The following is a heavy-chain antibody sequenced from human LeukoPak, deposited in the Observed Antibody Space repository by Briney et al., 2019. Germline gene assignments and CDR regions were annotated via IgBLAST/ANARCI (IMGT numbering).Heavy chain of an antibody. J-gene: IGHJ5*01. CDR1: GYTFTSYY. D-gene: IGHD1-26*01. CDR3: ARGRSGSYLVLDS. V-gene: IGHV1-2*02. CDR2: INPNSGGT. Sequence: GASVKVSCKASGYTFTSYYMNWVRQAPGQGLEWMGWINPNSGGTNYAQKFQGRVTMTRDTSITTAYMELSRLTSDDTAIYYCARGRSGSYLVLDSWGQGTLVTVSS.